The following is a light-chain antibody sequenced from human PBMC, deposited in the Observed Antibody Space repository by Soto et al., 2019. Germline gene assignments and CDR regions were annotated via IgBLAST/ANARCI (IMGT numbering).Light chain of an antibody. CDR2: GIT. CDR3: QSYDRSLSGYV. Sequence: QSVLTQPPSVSGAPGQWVTISCTGSSSNFGAGFDVHWYQQLPGTAPKLLIYGITNRPSGVPDRFSDSKSGTSASLAITGLQAEDEAVYYCQSYDRSLSGYVFGTGTQLTVL. CDR1: SSNFGAGFD. V-gene: IGLV1-40*01. J-gene: IGLJ1*01.